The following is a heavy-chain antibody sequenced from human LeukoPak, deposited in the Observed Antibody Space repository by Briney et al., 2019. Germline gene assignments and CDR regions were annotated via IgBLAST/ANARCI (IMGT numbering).Heavy chain of an antibody. CDR2: ISYDGSNK. Sequence: GGSLRLSCAASGFTFSSYGMHWVRQAPGKGLEWVAVISYDGSNKYYADSVKGRFTISRDNSKNTLYLQMNSLRAEDTAVYYCAKPDWGDTTAMVLGWGQGTLVTVSS. V-gene: IGHV3-30*18. D-gene: IGHD5-18*01. CDR3: AKPDWGDTTAMVLG. CDR1: GFTFSSYG. J-gene: IGHJ4*02.